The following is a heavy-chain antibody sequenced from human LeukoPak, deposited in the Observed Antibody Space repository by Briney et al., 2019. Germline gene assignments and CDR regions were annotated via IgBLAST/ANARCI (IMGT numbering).Heavy chain of an antibody. CDR1: GFTFSTYA. CDR3: AKGGWLEY. J-gene: IGHJ4*02. Sequence: PGGSLRLSCAASGFTFSTYAMSWVRQAPGKGLEWVSAINSGGSTYYADSLKGRFTISRDNSKNTLYLQMNSLRAEDTAVYYCAKGGWLEYWGQGTLATVSS. V-gene: IGHV3-23*01. CDR2: INSGGST. D-gene: IGHD6-19*01.